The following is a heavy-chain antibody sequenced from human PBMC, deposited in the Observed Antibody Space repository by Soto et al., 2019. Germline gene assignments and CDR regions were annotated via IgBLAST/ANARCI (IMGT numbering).Heavy chain of an antibody. CDR3: AKDVGIYGSGSYRAGGWFDP. D-gene: IGHD3-10*01. J-gene: IGHJ5*02. CDR2: ISYDGSNK. CDR1: GFTFSSYG. V-gene: IGHV3-30*18. Sequence: QVQLVESGGGVVQPGRSLRLSCAASGFTFSSYGMHWVRQAPGKGLEWVAVISYDGSNKYYADSVKGRFTISRDNSKNTLSLQMNSLRAEDTAVYYCAKDVGIYGSGSYRAGGWFDPWGQGTLVTVSS.